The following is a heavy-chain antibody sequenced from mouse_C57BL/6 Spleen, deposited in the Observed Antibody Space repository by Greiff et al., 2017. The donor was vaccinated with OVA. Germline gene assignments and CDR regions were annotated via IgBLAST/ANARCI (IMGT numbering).Heavy chain of an antibody. CDR3: ARACSSYDYFDY. D-gene: IGHD1-1*01. Sequence: EVQGVESGGGLVKPGGSLKLSCAASGFTFSSYAMSWVRQTPEKRLEWVATISDGGSYTYYPDNVKGRFTISRDNAKNNLYLQMSHLKSEDTAMYYCARACSSYDYFDYWGQGTTLTVSS. CDR1: GFTFSSYA. J-gene: IGHJ2*01. V-gene: IGHV5-4*01. CDR2: ISDGGSYT.